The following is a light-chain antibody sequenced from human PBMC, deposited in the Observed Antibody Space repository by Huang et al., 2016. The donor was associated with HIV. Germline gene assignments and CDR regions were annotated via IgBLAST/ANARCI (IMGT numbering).Light chain of an antibody. J-gene: IGKJ2*01. CDR1: ESILRN. V-gene: IGKV3-15*01. CDR3: QQYNKWPPYT. Sequence: VMTQSPATLSVSPGERATPSCRASESILRNLAWYPQRPGQPPRLLIYGASVRRLGIPDRFRGSGSGTDFSLTISSLQSEDFAVYYCQQYNKWPPYTYGQGTKLEIK. CDR2: GAS.